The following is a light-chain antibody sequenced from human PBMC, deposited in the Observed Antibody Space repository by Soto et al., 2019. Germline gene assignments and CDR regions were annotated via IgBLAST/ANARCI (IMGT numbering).Light chain of an antibody. CDR2: DTS. CDR1: QTIANIY. J-gene: IGKJ1*01. CDR3: QQYSGSPET. Sequence: EIVLTQSPGTLSLSPGERAVLSCRASQTIANIYLAWYQHKPGRPPRLLIYDTSTRATGTPDRFIGSGSGTDFTLNISRLEPEDFAVYYCQQYSGSPETFGPGTKVEIK. V-gene: IGKV3-20*01.